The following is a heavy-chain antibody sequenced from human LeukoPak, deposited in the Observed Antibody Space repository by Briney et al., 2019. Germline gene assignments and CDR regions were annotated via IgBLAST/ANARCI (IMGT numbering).Heavy chain of an antibody. J-gene: IGHJ4*02. CDR1: GYTFTDYG. Sequence: GASVKVSCKASGYTFTDYGVHWVRQAPGQGLEWMGWINTNTRNPMYARGFTGRFVFSLDTSVSTSYLQISSLKADDTAVYYCSRIYPYGGRGPLVIVSS. CDR3: SRIYPY. CDR2: INTNTRNP. V-gene: IGHV7-4-1*02. D-gene: IGHD3-3*01.